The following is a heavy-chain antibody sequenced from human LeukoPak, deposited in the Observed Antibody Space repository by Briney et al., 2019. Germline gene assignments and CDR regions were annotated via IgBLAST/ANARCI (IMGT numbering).Heavy chain of an antibody. CDR3: AREGYSGYEDAFDI. CDR2: ISSSGSTI. CDR1: GFTFSDYY. J-gene: IGHJ3*02. D-gene: IGHD5-12*01. Sequence: GGSLRLSCAASGFTFSDYYMSWIRQAPGKGLEWVSYISSSGSTIYYADSVKGRFTISRDNAKNSLYLQMNSLRAEDTAVYYCAREGYSGYEDAFDIWGQGTMVTVSS. V-gene: IGHV3-11*01.